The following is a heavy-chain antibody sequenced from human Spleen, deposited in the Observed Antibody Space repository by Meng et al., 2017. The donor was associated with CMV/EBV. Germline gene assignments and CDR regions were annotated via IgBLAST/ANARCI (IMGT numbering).Heavy chain of an antibody. V-gene: IGHV1-2*02. CDR1: GYTFTGYY. Sequence: ASVKVSCKVSGYTFTGYYMHWVRQAPGQGLEWMGWINPNSGGTNYAQKFQGRVTMTRDTSISTAYMELSRLRSDDTAVYYCAREDCSSTSCYYHYGMDVWGQGTTVTVSS. J-gene: IGHJ6*02. D-gene: IGHD2-2*01. CDR2: INPNSGGT. CDR3: AREDCSSTSCYYHYGMDV.